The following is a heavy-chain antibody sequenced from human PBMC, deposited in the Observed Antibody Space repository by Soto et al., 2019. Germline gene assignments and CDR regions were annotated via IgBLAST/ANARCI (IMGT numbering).Heavy chain of an antibody. D-gene: IGHD5-12*01. CDR2: IYPGDSDT. Sequence: GESLKISCKGSGYSFTSYWIGWVRQMPGTGLEWMGIIYPGDSDTRYSPPFQGQVTISADKSISTAYLQWSSLKASDTAMYYCASSTVEMATIYYYYGMDVWGQGTTVTVSS. CDR1: GYSFTSYW. J-gene: IGHJ6*02. CDR3: ASSTVEMATIYYYYGMDV. V-gene: IGHV5-51*01.